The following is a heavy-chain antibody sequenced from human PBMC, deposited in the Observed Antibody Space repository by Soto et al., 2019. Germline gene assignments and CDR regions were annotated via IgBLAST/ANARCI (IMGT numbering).Heavy chain of an antibody. CDR2: TYYSGST. Sequence: QVQLQESGPGLVKPSETLSLTCTVSGGSISSYFWSWIRQPPGKGLEWIGYTYYSGSTIYNPSLKSRVTISVDTSKNQVSLKLSSVTAADTAVYYCARVEYKYYSYGMDVWGQGTTVTVSS. D-gene: IGHD1-1*01. CDR3: ARVEYKYYSYGMDV. V-gene: IGHV4-59*01. CDR1: GGSISSYF. J-gene: IGHJ6*02.